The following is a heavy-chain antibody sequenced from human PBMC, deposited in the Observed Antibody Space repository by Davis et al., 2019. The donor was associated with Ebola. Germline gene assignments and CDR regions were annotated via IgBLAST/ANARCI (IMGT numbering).Heavy chain of an antibody. CDR3: ARDDRRLRLPYYYYGMDV. J-gene: IGHJ6*04. V-gene: IGHV3-30*03. CDR2: ISYDGSNK. D-gene: IGHD4-17*01. CDR1: GFTFSSYG. Sequence: GESLKISCAASGFTFSSYGMHWVRQAPGKGLEWVAVISYDGSNKYYADSVKGRFTISRDNSKNTLYLQMNSLRAEDTAVYYCARDDRRLRLPYYYYGMDVWGKGTTVTVSS.